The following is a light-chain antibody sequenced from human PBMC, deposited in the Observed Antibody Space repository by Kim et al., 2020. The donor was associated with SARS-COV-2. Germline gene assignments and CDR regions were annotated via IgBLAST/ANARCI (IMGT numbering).Light chain of an antibody. V-gene: IGKV3-15*01. J-gene: IGKJ2*01. Sequence: IVLTQSPATLSVSPGERATLSCRASQSLSSNLAWYQQKRGQAPWLLIYGASTRATGIPDRFSGSGSGTEFTLTISSPQSEDFAVYYCQQYSNSPHTFGQGTKVEI. CDR1: QSLSSN. CDR3: QQYSNSPHT. CDR2: GAS.